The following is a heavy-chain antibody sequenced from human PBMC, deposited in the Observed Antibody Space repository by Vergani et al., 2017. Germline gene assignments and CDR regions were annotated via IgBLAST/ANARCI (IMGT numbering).Heavy chain of an antibody. V-gene: IGHV4-59*08. J-gene: IGHJ6*02. CDR1: GGSISSYY. CDR2: IYYSGST. Sequence: QVQLQESGPGLVKPSETLSLTCTVSGGSISSYYWSWIRQPPGTGLEWIGYIYYSGSTNYNPSLKSRVTISVDTSKNQFSLKLSSVTAADTAVYYCARVHGSGSNLYYYGMDVWGQGTTVTVSS. D-gene: IGHD3-10*01. CDR3: ARVHGSGSNLYYYGMDV.